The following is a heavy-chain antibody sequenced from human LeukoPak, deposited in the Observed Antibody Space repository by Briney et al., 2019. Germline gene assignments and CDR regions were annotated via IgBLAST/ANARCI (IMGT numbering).Heavy chain of an antibody. V-gene: IGHV1-18*01. CDR2: ISAYNGNT. CDR3: ARAGVAAMVTYYYYGMDV. CDR1: GYTFTRYG. D-gene: IGHD5-18*01. Sequence: ASVKVSCKASGYTFTRYGISWVRQAPGQGLEWMGWISAYNGNTNYAQKLQGRVTMTTDTSTSTAYMELRSLRSDDTAVYYCARAGVAAMVTYYYYGMDVWGQGTTVTVSS. J-gene: IGHJ6*02.